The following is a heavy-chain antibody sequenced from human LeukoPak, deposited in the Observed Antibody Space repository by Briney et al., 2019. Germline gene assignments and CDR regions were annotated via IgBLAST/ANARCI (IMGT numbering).Heavy chain of an antibody. D-gene: IGHD2-15*01. CDR1: GYTFTSYG. V-gene: IGHV1-18*01. CDR3: VRDIATVVHQD. J-gene: IGHJ4*02. CDR2: VSGYNDNT. Sequence: ASVKVSCKTSGYTFTSYGVSWVRRAPGQGLEWMGWVSGYNDNTNYVQRFQGRVTMTTDTSTTTAYMELRNLRPDDTAVYYCVRDIATVVHQDWGQGTLVTVSS.